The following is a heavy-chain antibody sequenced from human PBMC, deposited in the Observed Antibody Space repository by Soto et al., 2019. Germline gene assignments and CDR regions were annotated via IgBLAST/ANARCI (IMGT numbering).Heavy chain of an antibody. V-gene: IGHV1-24*01. J-gene: IGHJ4*02. D-gene: IGHD3-9*01. CDR3: ATKLNILTGYSPYDC. CDR1: GYTLTELS. Sequence: AASVKVSCKVSGYTLTELSMHWVRQAPGKGLEWMGGFDPEDGETIYAQKFQGRVTMTEATSTDTAYMELSSLRSEDTAVYFCATKLNILTGYSPYDCRDQRTLVTVSS. CDR2: FDPEDGET.